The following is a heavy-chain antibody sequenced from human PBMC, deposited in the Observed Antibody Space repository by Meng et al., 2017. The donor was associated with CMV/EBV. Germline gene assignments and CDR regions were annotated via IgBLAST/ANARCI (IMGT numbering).Heavy chain of an antibody. CDR1: GGSFSGYY. CDR2: INHSGST. Sequence: LRLSCAVYGGSFSGYYWSWIRQPPGKGLEWIGEINHSGSTNYNPSLKSRVTISVDTSKNQFSLKLSSVAAADTAVYYCARGLKSIAARPVRYFDLWGRGTLVTVSS. J-gene: IGHJ2*01. CDR3: ARGLKSIAARPVRYFDL. D-gene: IGHD6-6*01. V-gene: IGHV4-34*01.